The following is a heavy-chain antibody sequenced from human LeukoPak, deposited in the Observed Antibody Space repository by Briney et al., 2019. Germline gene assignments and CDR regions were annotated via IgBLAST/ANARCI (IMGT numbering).Heavy chain of an antibody. Sequence: PGGSLRLSCAASGFAFSSYGMSWVRQAPGKGLEWVSTISGSGGTTYYADSVKGRFTISRDISKNTLYLQMNSLRAEDAAVYYCAKDGGFWYLSYYMDVWGKGTTVTISS. CDR2: ISGSGGTT. CDR3: AKDGGFWYLSYYMDV. CDR1: GFAFSSYG. J-gene: IGHJ6*03. V-gene: IGHV3-23*01. D-gene: IGHD6-13*01.